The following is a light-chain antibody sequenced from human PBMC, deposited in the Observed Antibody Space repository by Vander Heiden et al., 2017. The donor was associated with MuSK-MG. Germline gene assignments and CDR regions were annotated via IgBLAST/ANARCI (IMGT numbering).Light chain of an antibody. V-gene: IGKV4-1*01. CDR3: QQYDSTPLT. CDR2: WAS. J-gene: IGKJ4*01. CDR1: QSVLYSSNNKKY. Sequence: DIVMTQSPESLAVSLGERATINCKSSQSVLYSSNNKKYLAWFQQKPGQPPKLLIYWASTRESGVPDRFSGSGSGTHFTLTMSSLQAEDVAVYYCQQYDSTPLTFGGGTKVEMK.